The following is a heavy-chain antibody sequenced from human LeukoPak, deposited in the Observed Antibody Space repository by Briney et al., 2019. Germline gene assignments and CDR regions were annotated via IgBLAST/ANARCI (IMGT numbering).Heavy chain of an antibody. CDR3: ARDVYDSGSYNWFDP. CDR2: INYSGNT. V-gene: IGHV4-59*01. J-gene: IGHJ5*02. CDR1: GGSINNYY. Sequence: PSETLSLTCTVSGGSINNYYWSWIRQPPGKGLEWIGYINYSGNTVNNPSLKSRVTISVDTSKNQFSLKLRSVTAADTAIYYCARDVYDSGSYNWFDPWGQGTLVTVSS. D-gene: IGHD3-10*01.